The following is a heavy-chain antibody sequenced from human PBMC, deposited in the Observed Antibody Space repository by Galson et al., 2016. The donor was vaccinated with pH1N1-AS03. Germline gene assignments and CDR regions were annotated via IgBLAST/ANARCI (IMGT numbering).Heavy chain of an antibody. J-gene: IGHJ4*02. CDR2: IWYDGSNK. CDR1: GFTFSSYG. Sequence: SLRLSCAASGFTFSSYGMHWVRQTPGKGLEWVAVIWYDGSNKYYADSVKGRFTISRDNSKNTLYLQMSSLRVEDTAVYYCARGQGYNSGYFDTDYWGRGTLVTVSS. D-gene: IGHD3-22*01. V-gene: IGHV3-33*01. CDR3: ARGQGYNSGYFDTDY.